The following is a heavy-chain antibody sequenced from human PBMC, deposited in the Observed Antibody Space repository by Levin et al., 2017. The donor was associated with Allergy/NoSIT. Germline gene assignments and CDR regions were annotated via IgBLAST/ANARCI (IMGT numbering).Heavy chain of an antibody. CDR3: ARGRAFYPVTRIYYWDDMDV. Sequence: PSETLSLTCAVYGGSFSGYYWSWIRQPPGKGLEWIGEVNHSGSTDYNPSLKSRVTISVDTSKNQLSLNLSSVTAADTAVYYCARGRAFYPVTRIYYWDDMDVWGQGTTVTVSS. D-gene: IGHD3-10*01. J-gene: IGHJ6*02. CDR2: VNHSGST. V-gene: IGHV4-34*01. CDR1: GGSFSGYY.